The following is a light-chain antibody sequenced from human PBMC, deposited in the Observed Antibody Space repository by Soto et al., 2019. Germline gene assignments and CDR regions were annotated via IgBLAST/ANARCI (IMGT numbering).Light chain of an antibody. J-gene: IGLJ1*01. CDR3: SSYTGSSTPPYV. CDR1: SNDVGGYNY. CDR2: EVS. V-gene: IGLV2-14*01. Sequence: QSVLTQPASVSGSPGQSITISCTGTSNDVGGYNYVSWYQQQPGKAPKLMIYEVSNRPSGVSNRFSGSKSGNTASLTISGLQAEDEADYYCSSYTGSSTPPYVLGTGTKLTVL.